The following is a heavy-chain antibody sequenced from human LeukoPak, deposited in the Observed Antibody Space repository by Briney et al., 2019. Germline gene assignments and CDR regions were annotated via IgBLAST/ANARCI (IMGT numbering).Heavy chain of an antibody. CDR3: ARDGAGGHFDY. CDR2: INVGNGNT. V-gene: IGHV1-3*01. Sequence: ASVKVSCKASGYTFTSYAMHWVRQAPGQRLEWMGWINVGNGNTRYSQRFQGRVTITRDTSASTAYMELSSLRSEDTAVYYCARDGAGGHFDYWGQGTLVTVSS. CDR1: GYTFTSYA. D-gene: IGHD4-23*01. J-gene: IGHJ4*02.